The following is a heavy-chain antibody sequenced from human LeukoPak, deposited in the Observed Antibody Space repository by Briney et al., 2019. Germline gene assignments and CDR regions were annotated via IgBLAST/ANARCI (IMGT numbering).Heavy chain of an antibody. CDR2: IIPIFGTA. CDR3: ARSAFYGSGSYYDY. Sequence: SVKVSCKASGGTFSSYAISWVRQAPGQGLEWMGGIIPIFGTANYAQKFQGRVTITTDESTSTAYMELSSLRSEDTAVYYCARSAFYGSGSYYDYWGQGTLVTDSS. D-gene: IGHD3-10*01. CDR1: GGTFSSYA. V-gene: IGHV1-69*05. J-gene: IGHJ4*02.